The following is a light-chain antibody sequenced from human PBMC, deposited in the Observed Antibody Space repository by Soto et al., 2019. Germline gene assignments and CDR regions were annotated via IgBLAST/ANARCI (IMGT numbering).Light chain of an antibody. CDR2: DAS. Sequence: EFVLTQSPATLSLSPGKRATLSCRASQSVSSYVAWYQQKPGQAPRLVIYDASSMATGVPPRFSGSGSGTDFTLTISSLEPEDFAVYYCQQRNTFGQGTRLEI. J-gene: IGKJ5*01. CDR3: QQRNT. CDR1: QSVSSY. V-gene: IGKV3-11*01.